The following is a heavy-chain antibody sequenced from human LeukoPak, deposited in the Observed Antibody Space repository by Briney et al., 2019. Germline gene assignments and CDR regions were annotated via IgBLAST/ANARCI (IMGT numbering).Heavy chain of an antibody. J-gene: IGHJ4*02. Sequence: PGGSLRLSCAASGFTFSSYTMNWVRQAPGKGLGWVSYISTSSSTIYYADSVKGRFTISRDNAKNSLYLQLNSLRAEDTAVYYCARGYDFWSGFDSWGQGTLVTVSS. CDR2: ISTSSSTI. D-gene: IGHD3-3*01. CDR1: GFTFSSYT. CDR3: ARGYDFWSGFDS. V-gene: IGHV3-48*01.